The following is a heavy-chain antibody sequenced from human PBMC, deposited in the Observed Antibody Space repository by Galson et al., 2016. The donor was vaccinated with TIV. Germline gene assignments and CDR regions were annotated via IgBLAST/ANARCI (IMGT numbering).Heavy chain of an antibody. J-gene: IGHJ4*02. CDR1: GYSFISYD. CDR2: INTGNGNT. CDR3: ARGRSFDCLLDY. D-gene: IGHD3-9*01. V-gene: IGHV1-3*03. Sequence: SVKVSCKASGYSFISYDIHWVRQAPGQRLEWMGWINTGNGNTKYSQEFQGRVTITRDTFASTAYMELTSLKSEDMAVYYCARGRSFDCLLDYWGQGTLVTVSS.